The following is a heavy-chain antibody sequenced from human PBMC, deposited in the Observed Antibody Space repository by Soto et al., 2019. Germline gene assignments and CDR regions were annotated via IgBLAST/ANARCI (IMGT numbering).Heavy chain of an antibody. CDR2: INPSGGST. CDR1: GYTFTSYY. D-gene: IGHD2-2*01. Sequence: ASVKVSCKASGYTFTSYYMHWVRQAPGQGLEWMGIINPSGGSTSYAQKFQGRVTMTRDTSTSTVYMELSSLRSEDTAVYYCAREPPITSCSSPCYYYYYYGMDVWGQGTTVTVSS. V-gene: IGHV1-46*01. CDR3: AREPPITSCSSPCYYYYYYGMDV. J-gene: IGHJ6*02.